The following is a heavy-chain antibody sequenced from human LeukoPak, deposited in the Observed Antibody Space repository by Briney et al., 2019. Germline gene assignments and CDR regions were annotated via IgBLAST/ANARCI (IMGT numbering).Heavy chain of an antibody. Sequence: GGSLRLSCVLSGVLFSDAWMSWVRQAPGKGLEWVGRIRGRTDVEATDFAAPVKGRFTLSRDVSQNTLYLHMNSLRIEDTAIYYCGWMTTVFTVDYWGPGTPVTVSS. J-gene: IGHJ4*02. CDR2: IRGRTDVEAT. CDR1: GVLFSDAW. D-gene: IGHD4-17*01. V-gene: IGHV3-15*01. CDR3: GWMTTVFTVDY.